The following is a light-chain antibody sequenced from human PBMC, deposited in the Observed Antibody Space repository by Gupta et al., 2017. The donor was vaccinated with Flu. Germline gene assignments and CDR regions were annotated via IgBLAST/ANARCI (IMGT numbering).Light chain of an antibody. J-gene: IGKJ1*01. CDR1: QTITSY. V-gene: IGKV1-39*01. Sequence: DIQMTQSPPSLSASVGDRVTITCRASQTITSYLNWYQQKPGKAPKLLIYAASSLQSGVPSRFGGSGSGTDFTLTISSLQTEDLAADYCQQSYRTPWTCGQGTKVEIK. CDR2: AAS. CDR3: QQSYRTPWT.